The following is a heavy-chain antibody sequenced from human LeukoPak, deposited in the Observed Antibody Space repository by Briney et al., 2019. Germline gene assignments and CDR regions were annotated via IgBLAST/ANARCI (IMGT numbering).Heavy chain of an antibody. D-gene: IGHD1-20*01. CDR3: ARDPAYNWNADYYYYYMDV. V-gene: IGHV7-4-1*02. CDR2: INTNTGNP. CDR1: GYTFTSYA. J-gene: IGHJ6*03. Sequence: GASVKVSCKASGYTFTSYAMNWVRQAPGQGLEWMGWINTNTGNPTYAQGFTGRFVFSLDTSVSTAYLQISSLKAEDTAVYYCARDPAYNWNADYYYYYMDVWGKGTTVTVSS.